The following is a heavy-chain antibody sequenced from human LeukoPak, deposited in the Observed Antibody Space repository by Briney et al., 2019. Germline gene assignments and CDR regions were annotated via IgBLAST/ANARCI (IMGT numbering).Heavy chain of an antibody. Sequence: PGGSLRLSCAASGFTFSSYGMHWVRQAPGKGLEWVAGIHNDYRTFYADSVKGRFTILRDDSANTVYLQMNSLRAEDTAIFYCANHFGGGQGALVTVSS. CDR3: ANHFG. J-gene: IGHJ4*02. CDR2: IHNDYRT. D-gene: IGHD3-10*01. V-gene: IGHV3-NL1*01. CDR1: GFTFSSYG.